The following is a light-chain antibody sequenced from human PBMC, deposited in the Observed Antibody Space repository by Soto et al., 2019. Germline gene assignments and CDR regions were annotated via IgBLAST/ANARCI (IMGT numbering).Light chain of an antibody. CDR2: GAS. J-gene: IGKJ2*03. CDR3: QQYGNSPPFS. Sequence: EIVLTQSPGTLSLSPGERATLSCRASQSVSRNHLAWYQQKPGQAPRLLIYGASSRATGIADRFSGSGSGTDFTLTISRLEPEDLVVYYCQQYGNSPPFSFGQGTKLEIK. CDR1: QSVSRNH. V-gene: IGKV3-20*01.